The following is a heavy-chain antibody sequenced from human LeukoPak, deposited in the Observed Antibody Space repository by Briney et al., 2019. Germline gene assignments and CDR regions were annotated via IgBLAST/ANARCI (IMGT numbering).Heavy chain of an antibody. D-gene: IGHD6-13*01. Sequence: PGGSLRLSCAASGFTFSSYAMTWVRQAPGKGLEWVSRISGSGGSTHYADSVKGRFTISRDNSKNTVYVQINSLRAEDTALYYCAKGDSSGWYFFDNWGQGTLVTVSS. J-gene: IGHJ4*02. CDR1: GFTFSSYA. CDR2: ISGSGGST. V-gene: IGHV3-23*01. CDR3: AKGDSSGWYFFDN.